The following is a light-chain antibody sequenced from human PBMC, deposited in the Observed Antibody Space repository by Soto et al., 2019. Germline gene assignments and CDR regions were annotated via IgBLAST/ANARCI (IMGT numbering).Light chain of an antibody. CDR1: QGIRND. Sequence: AIPMTQSPSSLSASVGDRVTITCRASQGIRNDLGWYQQKPGKPPKLLIYAASNLQSGVPSRFRGSGSGTDFTLTINSLQPEDFATYYCLQDYNYPLTFGGGTKVEIK. CDR2: AAS. J-gene: IGKJ4*01. CDR3: LQDYNYPLT. V-gene: IGKV1-6*01.